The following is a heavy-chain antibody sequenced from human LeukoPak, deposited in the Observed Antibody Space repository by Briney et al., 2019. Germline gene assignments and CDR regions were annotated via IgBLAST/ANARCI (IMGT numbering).Heavy chain of an antibody. Sequence: GGSLRLSCAASRFTFSACGMHWVRQAPGKGLEWVAAISFDGSHKYYADSVKGRFTISRDNSMNTLYLQMNSLRAEDTAVYYCAKGTAVDRRYFENRGQGTLVTVSS. J-gene: IGHJ4*02. V-gene: IGHV3-30*18. CDR2: ISFDGSHK. CDR1: RFTFSACG. CDR3: AKGTAVDRRYFEN. D-gene: IGHD1-1*01.